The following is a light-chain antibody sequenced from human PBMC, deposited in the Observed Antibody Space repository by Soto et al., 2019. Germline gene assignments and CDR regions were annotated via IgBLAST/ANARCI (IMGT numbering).Light chain of an antibody. V-gene: IGKV1-5*01. CDR2: DAS. J-gene: IGKJ1*01. Sequence: DIQMTQSPSTLSASVGDRVTITCRASQDINNWLAWYQQKPGNAPKFLIYDASSLQSGVSSRFSGSGSGREFTLTISSLQPDDLGTYYCQQYNSRRTFGQGTKVEIK. CDR1: QDINNW. CDR3: QQYNSRRT.